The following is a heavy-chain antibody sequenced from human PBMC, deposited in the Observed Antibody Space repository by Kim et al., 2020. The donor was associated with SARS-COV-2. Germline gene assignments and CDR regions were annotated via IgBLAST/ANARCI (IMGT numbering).Heavy chain of an antibody. V-gene: IGHV4-34*01. CDR3: ARRAGLRVTPYNWFDP. D-gene: IGHD2-21*02. CDR2: INHSGST. J-gene: IGHJ5*02. Sequence: SETLSLTCAVYGGSFSGYYWSWIRQPPGKGLEWIGEINHSGSTNYNPSLKSRVTISVDTSKNQFSLKLSSVTAADTAVYYCARRAGLRVTPYNWFDPWGQGTLVTVSS. CDR1: GGSFSGYY.